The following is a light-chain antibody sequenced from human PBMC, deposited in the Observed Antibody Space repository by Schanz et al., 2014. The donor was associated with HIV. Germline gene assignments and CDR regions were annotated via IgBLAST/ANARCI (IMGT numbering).Light chain of an antibody. CDR3: QQYGSLPWT. J-gene: IGKJ1*01. V-gene: IGKV3-20*01. Sequence: EIVLTQSPGSLSLSPGGRATLSCGASQRLSSSYLAWYQHKPGQSPRLLIYAASSRATGIPDRFSGSGSGTDFTLTISRVEPEDYAVYYCQQYGSLPWTFGQGTKVEVK. CDR1: QRLSSSY. CDR2: AAS.